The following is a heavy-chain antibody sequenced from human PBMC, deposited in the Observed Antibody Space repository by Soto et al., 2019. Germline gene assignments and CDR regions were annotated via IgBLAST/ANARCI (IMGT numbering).Heavy chain of an antibody. J-gene: IGHJ3*02. D-gene: IGHD5-12*01. CDR1: GYTFTSYD. CDR3: ASPIVATGPHAFDI. V-gene: IGHV1-8*01. CDR2: MNPNSGNT. Sequence: ASVKVSCKASGYTFTSYDINWVRQATGQGLEWMGWMNPNSGNTGYAQKFQGRVTMTRNTSISTAYMELSSLRSEDTAVYYCASPIVATGPHAFDIWGQGTMVTVSS.